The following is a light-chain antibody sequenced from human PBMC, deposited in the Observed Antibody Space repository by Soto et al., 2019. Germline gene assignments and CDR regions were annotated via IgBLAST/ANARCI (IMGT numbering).Light chain of an antibody. CDR1: QSLLHITGETF. J-gene: IGKJ5*01. CDR3: MKSTQLPPT. CDR2: EVS. Sequence: VMTHTPRDLFAAHGHPASISCNSSQSLLHITGETFLFWYLQKPGQSPQLLIYEVSTRVSGVPDRFSGSGSGTDFTLEISRVETDDVGIYYCMKSTQLPPTCGQGTQLEIK. V-gene: IGKV2D-29*02.